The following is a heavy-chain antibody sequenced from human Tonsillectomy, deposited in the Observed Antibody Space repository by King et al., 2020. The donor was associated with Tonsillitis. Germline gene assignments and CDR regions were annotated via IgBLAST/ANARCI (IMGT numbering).Heavy chain of an antibody. CDR3: ARALESGSGSNCYFDIDY. D-gene: IGHD2-15*01. V-gene: IGHV6-1*01. Sequence: VQLQQSGPGLVKPSQTLSLTCAISGDSVSSNSAAWHWIRQSPSRGLEWLGRTYYRSKWYNDYAVSVKSRITINPDTSKNQFSLQLNSVTPEDTAVYCCARALESGSGSNCYFDIDYWGQGTLVTVSS. CDR2: TYYRSKWYN. CDR1: GDSVSSNSAA. J-gene: IGHJ4*02.